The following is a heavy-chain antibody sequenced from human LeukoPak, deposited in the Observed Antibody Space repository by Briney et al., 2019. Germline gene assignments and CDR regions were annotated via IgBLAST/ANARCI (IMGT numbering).Heavy chain of an antibody. D-gene: IGHD2/OR15-2a*01. CDR2: ISDIGSI. J-gene: IGHJ4*02. CDR3: AGHHPRNTVDF. V-gene: IGHV4-59*08. Sequence: SDTLSLMCTVSGGSISRYYWSWMRQPRGKGVEWIAYISDIGSINYNPSLKSRVTISLDTSKNQFSLKLSSVTAADTAVYYCAGHHPRNTVDFWGQGALVTVSS. CDR1: GGSISRYY.